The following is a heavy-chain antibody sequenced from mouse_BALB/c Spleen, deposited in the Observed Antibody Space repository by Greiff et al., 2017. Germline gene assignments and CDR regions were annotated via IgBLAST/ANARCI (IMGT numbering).Heavy chain of an antibody. D-gene: IGHD2-4*01. Sequence: DVHLVESGPGLVKPSQSLSLTCSVTGYSITSGYYWNWIRQFPGNKLEWMGYISYDGSNNYNPSLKNRISITRDTSKNQFFLKLNSVTTEDTATYYCARELITSYAMDYWGQGTSVTVSS. J-gene: IGHJ4*01. CDR2: ISYDGSN. CDR1: GYSITSGYY. CDR3: ARELITSYAMDY. V-gene: IGHV3-6*02.